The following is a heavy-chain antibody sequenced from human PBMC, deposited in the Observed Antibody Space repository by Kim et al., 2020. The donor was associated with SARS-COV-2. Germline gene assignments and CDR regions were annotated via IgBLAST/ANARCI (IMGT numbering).Heavy chain of an antibody. J-gene: IGHJ4*02. CDR3: AKLPVVTATGLFDY. V-gene: IGHV3-23*01. D-gene: IGHD2-15*01. Sequence: ANSAKGRFTISRTNPKNTMYLQRNSLGAEETAVYYCAKLPVVTATGLFDYWGQGTLVTVSS.